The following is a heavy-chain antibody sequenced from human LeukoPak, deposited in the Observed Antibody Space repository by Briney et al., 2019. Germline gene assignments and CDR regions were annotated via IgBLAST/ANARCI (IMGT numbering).Heavy chain of an antibody. J-gene: IGHJ4*02. D-gene: IGHD4-17*01. CDR3: AKDLPNYGDYVSVFGY. CDR1: GFTFSSYA. CDR2: ISGSGGST. Sequence: GGSLRLSCAASGFTFSSYAMSWVRQAPGKGLEWVSAISGSGGSTYYADSVKGRFTISRDNSKNTLYLQMNSLRAEDTAVYYCAKDLPNYGDYVSVFGYWGQGTLVTVSS. V-gene: IGHV3-23*01.